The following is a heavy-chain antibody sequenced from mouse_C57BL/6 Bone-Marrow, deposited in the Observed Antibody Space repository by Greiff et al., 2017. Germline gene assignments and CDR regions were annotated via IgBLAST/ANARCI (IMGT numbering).Heavy chain of an antibody. CDR3: ARPSIYSFMDD. Sequence: VQLQQSGAELARPGASVKLSCKASGYTFTSYGISWVKQRTGQGLEWIGEIYPRSGNPYYNEKFKGKATLTADKSSSTAYMELRSLTSEDSAVYICARPSIYSFMDDWGQGTSVTVSS. CDR2: IYPRSGNP. D-gene: IGHD1-1*01. CDR1: GYTFTSYG. J-gene: IGHJ4*01. V-gene: IGHV1-81*01.